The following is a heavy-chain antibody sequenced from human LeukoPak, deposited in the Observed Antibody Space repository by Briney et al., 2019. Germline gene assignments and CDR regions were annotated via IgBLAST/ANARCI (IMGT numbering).Heavy chain of an antibody. CDR3: TKSDGYGLIRI. CDR2: IYYTGNT. CDR1: RDCITGYY. D-gene: IGHD3-10*01. Sequence: PSETLSLTCIVSRDCITGYYWVWIRQPPGKGLEWIGNIYYTGNTYYNSSLNSRVTISLDTSKNQFSLKVISLTAADMAAYYCTKSDGYGLIRICGRGTMVTVSS. V-gene: IGHV4-39*07. J-gene: IGHJ3*02.